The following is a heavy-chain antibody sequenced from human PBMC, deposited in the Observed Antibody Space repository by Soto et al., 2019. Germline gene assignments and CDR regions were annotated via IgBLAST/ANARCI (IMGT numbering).Heavy chain of an antibody. CDR3: ARFSEKFAFDY. Sequence: GGSLRLSCAASGFTFSNFGMHWVRQAPGKGLEWVTVIWFDGSNEFYADSVKGRFTISRDISKNTLYLQIHSLRAEDTAMYYCARFSEKFAFDYWGQGTRVTVSS. CDR1: GFTFSNFG. J-gene: IGHJ4*02. V-gene: IGHV3-33*01. CDR2: IWFDGSNE.